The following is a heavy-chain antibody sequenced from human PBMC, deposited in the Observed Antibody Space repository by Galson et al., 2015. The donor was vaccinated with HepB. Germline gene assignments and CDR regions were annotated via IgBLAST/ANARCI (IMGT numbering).Heavy chain of an antibody. CDR2: IDPSDSYT. CDR1: GYSFTSYW. J-gene: IGHJ5*02. CDR3: ARRQTYYYDSSGYYDWFDP. V-gene: IGHV5-10-1*01. D-gene: IGHD3-22*01. Sequence: QSGAEVKKPGESLRISSTGSGYSFTSYWISWVRQMPGKGLEWMGRIDPSDSYTNYSPSFQGHVTISADKSISTAYLQWSSLKASDTAMYYCARRQTYYYDSSGYYDWFDPWGQGTLVTVSS.